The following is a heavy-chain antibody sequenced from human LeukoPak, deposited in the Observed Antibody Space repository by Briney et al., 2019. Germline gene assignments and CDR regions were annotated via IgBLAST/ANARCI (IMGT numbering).Heavy chain of an antibody. CDR1: GFTFSSYA. CDR3: AKAHTYYYDSSDDYFDY. J-gene: IGHJ4*02. Sequence: GWSLRLSCAASGFTFSSYAMSWVRQAPGKGLEWVSAISGSGGSTYYADSVKGRFTISRDNSKNTLYLQMNSLRAEDTAVYYCAKAHTYYYDSSDDYFDYWGQGTLVTVSS. D-gene: IGHD3-22*01. V-gene: IGHV3-23*01. CDR2: ISGSGGST.